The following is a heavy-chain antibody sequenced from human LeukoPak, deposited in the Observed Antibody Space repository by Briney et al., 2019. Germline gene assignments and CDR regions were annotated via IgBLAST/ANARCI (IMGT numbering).Heavy chain of an antibody. D-gene: IGHD1-14*01. J-gene: IGHJ3*02. CDR3: ARALRHFTGI. CDR2: INHSGST. CDR1: GGSFSGYY. V-gene: IGHV4-34*01. Sequence: KSSETLSLTCAVYGGSFSGYYWSWIRQPPGKGLEWIGEINHSGSTNYNPSLKSRVTISVDTSKNQFSLKLSSVTAADTAVYYCARALRHFTGIWGQGTMVTVSS.